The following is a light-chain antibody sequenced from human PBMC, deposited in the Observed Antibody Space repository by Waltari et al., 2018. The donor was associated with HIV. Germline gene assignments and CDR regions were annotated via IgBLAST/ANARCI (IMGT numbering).Light chain of an antibody. J-gene: IGLJ3*02. CDR2: EVT. CDR1: SSAVGDYDY. Sequence: HSALTQPASVSGPHGQSITISCAGTSSAVGDYDYVSWYHHPPGHAPKLVIYEVTNRPLGVSDRFSGSKSGNTASLTISYLLTEDEGFYYCASFTSNTWVFGGGTEVTVL. CDR3: ASFTSNTWV. V-gene: IGLV2-14*01.